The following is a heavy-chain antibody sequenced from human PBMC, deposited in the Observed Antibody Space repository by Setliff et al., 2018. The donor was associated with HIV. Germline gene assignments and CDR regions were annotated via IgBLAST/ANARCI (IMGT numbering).Heavy chain of an antibody. CDR2: IYYTGST. Sequence: SETLSLTCGVSGGSVGSGSYYWSWVRQPPGKGLEWIGYIYYTGSTNYNPSLKSRLTISVDTSKNQFSLKVGSVTAADTAVYYCAAKKSGDYPFNWGQGTLVTVSS. CDR3: AAKKSGDYPFN. J-gene: IGHJ4*02. D-gene: IGHD4-17*01. CDR1: GGSVGSGSYY. V-gene: IGHV4-61*01.